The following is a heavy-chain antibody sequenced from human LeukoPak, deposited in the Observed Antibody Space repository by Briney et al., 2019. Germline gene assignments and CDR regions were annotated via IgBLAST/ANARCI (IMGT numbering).Heavy chain of an antibody. CDR3: ARHWRANWYFDL. Sequence: SETLSLTCAVYGGSFSGYYWSWVRQPPGKGLEWIGEINHSGRTNYNPSLTSRGTISVDTSKNQFSLKLSSVTAADTAVYYCARHWRANWYFDLGGRGTLVTVSS. D-gene: IGHD3-3*01. J-gene: IGHJ2*01. V-gene: IGHV4-34*01. CDR2: INHSGRT. CDR1: GGSFSGYY.